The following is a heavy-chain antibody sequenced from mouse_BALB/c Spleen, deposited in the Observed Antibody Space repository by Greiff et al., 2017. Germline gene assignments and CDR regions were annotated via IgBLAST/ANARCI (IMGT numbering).Heavy chain of an antibody. V-gene: IGHV1S81*02. CDR2: INPSNGGT. Sequence: QVQLQQSGAELVNPGASVKLSCKASGYTFTSYYMYWVKQRPGQGLEWIGEINPSNGGTNFNEKFKSKATLTVDKSSSTAYMQLSSLTSEDSAVYYCTRSDYAMDYWGQGTSVTVSS. CDR3: TRSDYAMDY. J-gene: IGHJ4*01. CDR1: GYTFTSYY.